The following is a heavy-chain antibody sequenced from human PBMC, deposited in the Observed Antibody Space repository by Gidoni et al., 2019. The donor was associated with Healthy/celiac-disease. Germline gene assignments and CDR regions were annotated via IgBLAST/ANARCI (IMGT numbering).Heavy chain of an antibody. V-gene: IGHV4-34*01. J-gene: IGHJ4*02. CDR3: ARVDYCTNGVCSTLANSSGWWGPHPIVFDY. CDR2: INHSGST. Sequence: QVQLQQWGAGLLKPSETLSLTCAVYGGSFSGYCGSWIRQPPGKGLEWIGEINHSGSTNYNPSLKSRVTISVDTSKNQFSLKLSSVTAADTAVYYCARVDYCTNGVCSTLANSSGWWGPHPIVFDYWGQGTLVTVSS. CDR1: GGSFSGYC. D-gene: IGHD2-8*01.